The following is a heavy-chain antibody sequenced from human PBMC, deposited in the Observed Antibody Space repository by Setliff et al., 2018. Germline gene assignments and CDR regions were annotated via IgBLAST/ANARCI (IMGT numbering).Heavy chain of an antibody. V-gene: IGHV1-46*01. Sequence: ASVKVSCKASGYTFTTYYKHWVRQAPGQGLEWMGIINPSGGYANYAQKFQGRVTMTRDTSTSTAYMELRSLRSDDTAVYYCARGPPDFVVVPAAAKFDYWGPGTLVTVSS. CDR3: ARGPPDFVVVPAAAKFDY. CDR1: GYTFTTYY. J-gene: IGHJ4*02. D-gene: IGHD2-2*01. CDR2: INPSGGYA.